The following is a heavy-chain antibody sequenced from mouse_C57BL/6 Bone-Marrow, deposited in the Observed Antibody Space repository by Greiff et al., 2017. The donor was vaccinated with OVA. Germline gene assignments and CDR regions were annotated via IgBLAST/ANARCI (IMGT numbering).Heavy chain of an antibody. Sequence: QVQLKESGPELVKPGASVKISCKASGYAFSSSWMNWVKQRPGKGLEWIGRIYPGDGDTNYNGKFKGKATLTADKSSSTAYMQLSSLTSEDSAVYFCARRGSPYAMDYWGQGTSVTVSS. CDR2: IYPGDGDT. V-gene: IGHV1-82*01. CDR3: ARRGSPYAMDY. CDR1: GYAFSSSW. J-gene: IGHJ4*01.